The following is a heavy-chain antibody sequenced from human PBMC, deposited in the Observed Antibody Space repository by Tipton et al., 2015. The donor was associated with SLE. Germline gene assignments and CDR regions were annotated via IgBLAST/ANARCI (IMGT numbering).Heavy chain of an antibody. Sequence: SLRLSCAASGFTFSSYAMHWVRQAPGKGLEWVAVISYDGSNKYYADSVKGRFTISRDNSKNTLYLQMNSLRAEDTAVYYCARAPTPRLLQYYFDYWGQGTLVTVSS. CDR1: GFTFSSYA. V-gene: IGHV3-30*04. J-gene: IGHJ4*02. CDR2: ISYDGSNK. CDR3: ARAPTPRLLQYYFDY. D-gene: IGHD3-22*01.